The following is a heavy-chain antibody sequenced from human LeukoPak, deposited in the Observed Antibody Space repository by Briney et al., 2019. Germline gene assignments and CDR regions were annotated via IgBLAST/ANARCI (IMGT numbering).Heavy chain of an antibody. J-gene: IGHJ6*03. CDR2: ISSSGSTI. D-gene: IGHD3-3*01. CDR3: AREAYYDFWAGGYYYYMDV. V-gene: IGHV3-48*03. Sequence: GGSLRLSCAASGFTFSSYEMNWVRQAPGKGLEWVSYISSSGSTIYYADSVKGRFTISRDNAKNSLYLQMNSLIAEDTAVYYCAREAYYDFWAGGYYYYMDVWGKGTTVTVSS. CDR1: GFTFSSYE.